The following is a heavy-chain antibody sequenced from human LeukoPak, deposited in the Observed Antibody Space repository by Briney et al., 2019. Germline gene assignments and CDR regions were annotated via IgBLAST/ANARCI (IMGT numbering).Heavy chain of an antibody. J-gene: IGHJ3*02. CDR3: AREDIVVVPALRAFDI. V-gene: IGHV4-59*01. D-gene: IGHD2-2*01. Sequence: SETLSLTCTVSGDSIGSNYWSWIRQPPGKGLEWIGYIYFSGYTNYNPSLKSRVTISVDTSRNQLSLNLNSVTAADTAVYYCAREDIVVVPALRAFDIWGQGTVVTVSS. CDR1: GDSIGSNY. CDR2: IYFSGYT.